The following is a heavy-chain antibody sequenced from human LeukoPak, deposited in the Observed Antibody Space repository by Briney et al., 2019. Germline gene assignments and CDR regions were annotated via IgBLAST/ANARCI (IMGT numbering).Heavy chain of an antibody. V-gene: IGHV3-23*01. CDR3: ARAAYYYDSSGGDAFDI. Sequence: GRSLRLSCAASGFTFSSYAMSWVRQAPGKGLEGVSAISGSGGSTYYADSVKGRFTISRDNSKNTLYLQMNSLRAGDTAVYYCARAAYYYDSSGGDAFDIWGQGTMVTVSS. CDR1: GFTFSSYA. CDR2: ISGSGGST. J-gene: IGHJ3*02. D-gene: IGHD3-22*01.